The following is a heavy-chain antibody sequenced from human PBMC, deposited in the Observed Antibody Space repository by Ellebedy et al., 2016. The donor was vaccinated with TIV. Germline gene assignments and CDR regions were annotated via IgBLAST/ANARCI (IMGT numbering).Heavy chain of an antibody. D-gene: IGHD3-3*01. CDR2: TRNTANNYIT. Sequence: PGGSLRLSCAVSGFTLSDHYIHRLRQAPGKGLEWVGRTRNTANNYITEYDASVEGRFTISRDDSKNSVYLQMNSLKSEDTAVYYCARAGAGFLWGRGTLVTVSS. CDR1: GFTLSDHY. V-gene: IGHV3-72*01. J-gene: IGHJ4*02. CDR3: ARAGAGFL.